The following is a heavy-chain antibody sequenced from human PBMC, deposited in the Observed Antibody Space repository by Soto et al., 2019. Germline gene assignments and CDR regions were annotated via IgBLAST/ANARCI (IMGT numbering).Heavy chain of an antibody. CDR2: ISAYNGNT. CDR1: GYTFTSYG. Sequence: QVQLVQSGAEVKKPGASVKVSCKASGYTFTSYGISWVRQAPGQGLEWMGWISAYNGNTNYAQKLQGRVTMTTDTSTSTAYMELRRLRSDDTAVYYCERDGDIVVVVPNWFDPWGQGTLVTVSS. CDR3: ERDGDIVVVVPNWFDP. D-gene: IGHD2-15*01. J-gene: IGHJ5*02. V-gene: IGHV1-18*01.